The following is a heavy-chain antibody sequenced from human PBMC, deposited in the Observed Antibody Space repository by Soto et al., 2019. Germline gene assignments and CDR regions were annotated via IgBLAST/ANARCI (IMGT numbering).Heavy chain of an antibody. J-gene: IGHJ3*02. V-gene: IGHV3-15*01. CDR1: GFTFSNAW. D-gene: IGHD3-22*01. CDR2: IKSKTDGGTT. Sequence: GGSLRLSCAASGFTFSNAWMSWVRQAPGKGLERVGRIKSKTDGGTTDYAAPVKGRFTISRDDSKNTLYLQMNSLKTEDTAVYYCTTYYYYDSSGYYAPDAFDIWGQGTMVTVSS. CDR3: TTYYYYDSSGYYAPDAFDI.